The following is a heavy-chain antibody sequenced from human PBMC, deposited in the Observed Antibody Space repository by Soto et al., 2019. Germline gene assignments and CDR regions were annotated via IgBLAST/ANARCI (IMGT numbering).Heavy chain of an antibody. CDR3: ARGRMATFDH. CDR1: GGSISSGGYS. CDR2: IYHSGST. D-gene: IGHD5-12*01. Sequence: SETLSLTCAVSGGSISSGGYSWSWIRQPPGKGLEWIGYIYHSGSTYYNPSLKSRVTISVDRSKNQFSLKLSSVTAADTAVYYCARGRMATFDHWGQGTLVTVSS. J-gene: IGHJ4*02. V-gene: IGHV4-30-2*01.